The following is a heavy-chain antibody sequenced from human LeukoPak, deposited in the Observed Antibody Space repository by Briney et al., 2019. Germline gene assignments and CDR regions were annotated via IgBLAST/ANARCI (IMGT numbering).Heavy chain of an antibody. V-gene: IGHV3-23*01. J-gene: IGHJ4*02. CDR1: GFTFSSYA. CDR3: AKVGHPKYLGSGSYYR. Sequence: GGSLRLSCAAYGFTFSSYAMSWVRQAPGKGLEWVSAISGSGGSTYYADSVKGRFTISRDNSKNTLYLQMNSLRAEDTAVYYCAKVGHPKYLGSGSYYRWGQGTLVTVSS. D-gene: IGHD3-10*01. CDR2: ISGSGGST.